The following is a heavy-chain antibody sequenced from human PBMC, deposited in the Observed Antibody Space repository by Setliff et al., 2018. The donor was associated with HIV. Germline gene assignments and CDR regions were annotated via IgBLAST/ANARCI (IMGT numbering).Heavy chain of an antibody. CDR3: ARLHTDYGSWFFDH. J-gene: IGHJ5*02. Sequence: SETLSLTCSVSGGSISGDSYYWGWIRQSPGKGLEWVGTFYYDERADSGNTFYNPSLKSRVGISIDTSKNQFSLRVTSVTAADTAVYYCARLHTDYGSWFFDHWGQGILVTVSS. CDR2: FYYDERADSGNT. CDR1: GGSISGDSYY. D-gene: IGHD3-10*01. V-gene: IGHV4-39*01.